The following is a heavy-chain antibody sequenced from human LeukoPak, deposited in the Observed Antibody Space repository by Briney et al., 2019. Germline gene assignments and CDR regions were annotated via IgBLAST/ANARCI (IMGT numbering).Heavy chain of an antibody. V-gene: IGHV3-21*04. D-gene: IGHD2-21*01. Sequence: GGSLRLSCAASGFTFSSYSMNWVRQAPGKGLEWVSSISSSSSYIYYADSVKGRFTISRDNAKNSLYLQMNSLRSEDTAVYYCAAGIARYCGGDCEYAFDIWGQGTMVTVSS. CDR1: GFTFSSYS. J-gene: IGHJ3*02. CDR3: AAGIARYCGGDCEYAFDI. CDR2: ISSSSSYI.